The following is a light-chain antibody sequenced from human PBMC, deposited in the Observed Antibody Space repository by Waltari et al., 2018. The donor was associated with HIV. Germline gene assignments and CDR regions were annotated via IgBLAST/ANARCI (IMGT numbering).Light chain of an antibody. CDR3: QQYNNWPPLT. Sequence: MVMTQSPPTLSVSPGERDTPPSSASQSISNYLAWYQHKPGQAPRLLIYDASTRATGIPARFSGSGSGTEFTLTISSLQFEDFAIYYCQQYNNWPPLTFGGGTKVEIK. J-gene: IGKJ4*01. CDR1: QSISNY. V-gene: IGKV3-15*01. CDR2: DAS.